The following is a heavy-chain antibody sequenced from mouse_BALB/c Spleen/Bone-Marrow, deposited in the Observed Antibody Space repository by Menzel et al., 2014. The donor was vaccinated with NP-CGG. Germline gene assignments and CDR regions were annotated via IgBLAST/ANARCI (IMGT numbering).Heavy chain of an antibody. CDR3: ARQGYYGKGDY. D-gene: IGHD2-1*01. V-gene: IGHV4-1*02. CDR2: INPDSSTI. J-gene: IGHJ2*01. Sequence: DVQLQESGGGLVQPGGSLKLSCAASGFDFSRYWMSWVRQAPGKGLEWVGEINPDSSTINYTPSLKDKFIISRDNAKNTLYLQMSKVRSEDTALYYCARQGYYGKGDYWGQGTTLTVSS. CDR1: GFDFSRYW.